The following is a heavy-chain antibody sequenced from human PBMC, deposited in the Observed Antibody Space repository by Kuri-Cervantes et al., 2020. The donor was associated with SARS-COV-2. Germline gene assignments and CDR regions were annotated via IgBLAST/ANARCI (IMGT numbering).Heavy chain of an antibody. CDR2: IYSGGST. D-gene: IGHD3-22*01. V-gene: IGHV3-66*01. J-gene: IGHJ4*02. CDR1: GFTVSSNY. Sequence: GESLKISCAASGFTVSSNYLSWVRQAPGKGLEWVSVIYSGGSTYYADSVKGRFTIPRDNSKNTLYLQMNSLRAEDTAVYYCARVEGQYYDSSGYSDYWGQGTLVTVSS. CDR3: ARVEGQYYDSSGYSDY.